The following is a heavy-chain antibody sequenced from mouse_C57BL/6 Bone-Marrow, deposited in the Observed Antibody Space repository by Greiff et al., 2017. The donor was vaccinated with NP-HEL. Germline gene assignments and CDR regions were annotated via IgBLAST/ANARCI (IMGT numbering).Heavy chain of an antibody. V-gene: IGHV1-55*01. Sequence: VQLQQPGAELVKPGASVKMSCKASGYTFTSYWITWVKQRPGQGLEWIGDIYPRDGSTKYNEKFKGKATLTADKSSSTAYMQLNSLTSEDSAVYFCARWDGYYTWFAYWGQGTLVTVSA. CDR3: ARWDGYYTWFAY. D-gene: IGHD2-3*01. J-gene: IGHJ3*01. CDR2: IYPRDGST. CDR1: GYTFTSYW.